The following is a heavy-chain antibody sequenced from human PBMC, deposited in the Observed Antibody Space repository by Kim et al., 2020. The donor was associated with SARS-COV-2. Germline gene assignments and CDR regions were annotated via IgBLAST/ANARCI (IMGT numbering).Heavy chain of an antibody. Sequence: SETLSLTCAVYGGSFSGYYWSWIRQPPGKGLEWIGEINHSGSTNYNPSLKSRVTISVDTSKNQFSLKLSSVTAADTAVYYCARGRLERLRPIYYMDVWGKGTTVTVSS. V-gene: IGHV4-34*01. D-gene: IGHD1-1*01. CDR3: ARGRLERLRPIYYMDV. CDR2: INHSGST. J-gene: IGHJ6*03. CDR1: GGSFSGYY.